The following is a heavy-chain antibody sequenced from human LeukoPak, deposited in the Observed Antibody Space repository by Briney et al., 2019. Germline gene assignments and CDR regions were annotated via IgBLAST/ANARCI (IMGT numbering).Heavy chain of an antibody. D-gene: IGHD3-22*01. CDR3: ARAPGYYYDSSGYYYSDY. Sequence: SETLSLTCAVYGGSFSGYYWSWIRQPPGKGLEWIGEINHSGSTNYNPSLKSRVTISVDTSKNQFSLKLSSVTAADTAVYYCARAPGYYYDSSGYYYSDYWGQGTLVTVSS. CDR2: INHSGST. J-gene: IGHJ4*02. CDR1: GGSFSGYY. V-gene: IGHV4-34*01.